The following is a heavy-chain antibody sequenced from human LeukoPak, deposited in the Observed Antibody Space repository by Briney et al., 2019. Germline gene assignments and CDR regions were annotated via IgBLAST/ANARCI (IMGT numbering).Heavy chain of an antibody. CDR3: ARWLSCSSTSCQREKDNWFDP. Sequence: GASVKVSCKASGGTFSSYAISWVRQAPGQGLEWMGGIIPIFGTANYAQKFQGRVTITADESTSTAYMELSSLRSQDTAVYYCARWLSCSSTSCQREKDNWFDPWGQGTLVTVSS. D-gene: IGHD2-2*01. V-gene: IGHV1-69*13. CDR1: GGTFSSYA. CDR2: IIPIFGTA. J-gene: IGHJ5*02.